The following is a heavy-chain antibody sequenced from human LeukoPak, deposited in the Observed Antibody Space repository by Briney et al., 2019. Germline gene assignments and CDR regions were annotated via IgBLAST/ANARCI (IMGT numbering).Heavy chain of an antibody. D-gene: IGHD3-10*01. J-gene: IGHJ4*02. V-gene: IGHV3-23*01. CDR3: AKDREGLWFGELFPPFYFDY. CDR1: GFTFSSYA. CDR2: ISGSGGST. Sequence: PGGSLRLSCAASGFTFSSYAMSWVRQAPGKGLEWVSAISGSGGSTYYADSVKGRFTISRDNSKNTLYLQMNSLRAEDTAVYYCAKDREGLWFGELFPPFYFDYWGQGTLVTVSS.